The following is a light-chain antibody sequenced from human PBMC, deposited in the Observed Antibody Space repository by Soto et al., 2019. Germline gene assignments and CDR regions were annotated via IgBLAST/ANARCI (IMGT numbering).Light chain of an antibody. CDR2: GAS. CDR3: MQALQTGYT. Sequence: EIVLTQSPGTLSLSPGERATLSCRASQSVSSNYLAWYQQKPGQAPRLLIYGASSRATGIPDRFSGSGSGTDFTLRISRVEAEDVGVYYCMQALQTGYTFGQGTKLEIK. J-gene: IGKJ2*01. CDR1: QSVSSNY. V-gene: IGKV3-20*01.